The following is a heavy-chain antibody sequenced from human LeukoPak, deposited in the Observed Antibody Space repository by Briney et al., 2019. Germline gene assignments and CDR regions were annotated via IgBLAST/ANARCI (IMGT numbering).Heavy chain of an antibody. CDR2: ITTSSSTM. CDR1: GFTFRSYS. D-gene: IGHD2-2*01. Sequence: GGTLSLSCAASGFTFRSYSMKWVRQAPAKGLEWVSYITTSSSTMYYADSVKGRFTISRDNAKNSLYLEMNSLRDEDRAVYYCARRYCSSASCHYFDYWGQGTLVSVSS. CDR3: ARRYCSSASCHYFDY. J-gene: IGHJ4*02. V-gene: IGHV3-48*02.